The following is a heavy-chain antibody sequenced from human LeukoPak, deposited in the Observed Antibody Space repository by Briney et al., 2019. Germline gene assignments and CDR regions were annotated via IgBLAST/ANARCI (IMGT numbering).Heavy chain of an antibody. CDR3: ARTRYYYNSRSYGAPYYFDY. V-gene: IGHV4-39*01. CDR1: GGSISSNSYY. J-gene: IGHJ4*02. D-gene: IGHD3-10*01. CDR2: IYYSGST. Sequence: SETLSLTCAVSGGSISSNSYYWGWIRQPPGKGLEWIGSIYYSGSTYYNPSLKSRVTISVDTSKNQFSLRLSSVTAADTAVYYCARTRYYYNSRSYGAPYYFDYWGQGTLVTVSS.